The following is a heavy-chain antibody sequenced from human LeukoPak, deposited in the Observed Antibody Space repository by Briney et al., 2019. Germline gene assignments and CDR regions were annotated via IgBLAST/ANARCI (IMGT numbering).Heavy chain of an antibody. Sequence: SGTLSLTCAVYGGSFSGNYWSWSRQPPGKGLEWIGEVNHSGRTNYSACLKGRVTISVDTSKNQFSLKLSSVTAADTAVYYCAREGVESSGYPYYFDYWGQGTLVTVSS. V-gene: IGHV4-34*01. CDR1: GGSFSGNY. CDR2: VNHSGRT. D-gene: IGHD3-22*01. CDR3: AREGVESSGYPYYFDY. J-gene: IGHJ4*02.